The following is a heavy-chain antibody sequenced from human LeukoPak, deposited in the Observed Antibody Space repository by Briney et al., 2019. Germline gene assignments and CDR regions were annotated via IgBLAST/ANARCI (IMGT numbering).Heavy chain of an antibody. CDR2: IIPILGIA. Sequence: ASVKVSCKASGGTFSSYAISWVRQAPGQGLEWMGRIIPILGIANYAQKFQGRVTITADKSTSTAYMELSSLRSEDTAVYYCARVDNIVVVPAAIEAFDIWGQGTMVTVSS. V-gene: IGHV1-69*04. D-gene: IGHD2-2*01. CDR3: ARVDNIVVVPAAIEAFDI. J-gene: IGHJ3*02. CDR1: GGTFSSYA.